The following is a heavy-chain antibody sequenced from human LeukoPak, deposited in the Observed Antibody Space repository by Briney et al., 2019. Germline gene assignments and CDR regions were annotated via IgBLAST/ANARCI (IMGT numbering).Heavy chain of an antibody. CDR1: GGSITSGGYY. CDR2: IYHDGTT. CDR3: AKNLGPGRWFDP. J-gene: IGHJ5*02. Sequence: NPSQTLSLTCTVSGGSITSGGYYWNWIRQPPGKRLELIAYIYHDGTTYYNPFLKCRVSISVDTSKNQFSLKLSSVTAADTAVYYCAKNLGPGRWFDPWGQGTLVTVSS. V-gene: IGHV4-31*03. D-gene: IGHD3-10*01.